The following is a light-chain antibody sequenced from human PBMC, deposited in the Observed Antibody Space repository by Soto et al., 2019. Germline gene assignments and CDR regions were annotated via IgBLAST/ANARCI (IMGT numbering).Light chain of an antibody. CDR1: SSDVGGYNY. CDR3: SSYTSSSTPYV. CDR2: DVS. Sequence: QSVLTQPASVSVSTGQSITISCTETSSDVGGYNYVSWYQQHPGKAPKLMIYDVSNRPSGVSNRFSGSKSGNTASPTISGLQAEDEADYYCSSYTSSSTPYVFGTGTRSPS. J-gene: IGLJ1*01. V-gene: IGLV2-14*01.